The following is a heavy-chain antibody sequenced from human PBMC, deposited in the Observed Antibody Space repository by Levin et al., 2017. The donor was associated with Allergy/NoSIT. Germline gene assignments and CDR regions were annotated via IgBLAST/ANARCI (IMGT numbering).Heavy chain of an antibody. CDR3: ARMKRNILQSFGI. CDR2: ISSSSSSI. Sequence: GESLKISCVASGVAFSSYSMNWVRQAPGKGLEWISYISSSSSSIDYADSVKGRFNISRDNGKKSLFLQMNSLREEETAVYFCARMKRNILQSFGIWGQGTMVTVSS. V-gene: IGHV3-48*02. D-gene: IGHD2/OR15-2a*01. J-gene: IGHJ3*02. CDR1: GVAFSSYS.